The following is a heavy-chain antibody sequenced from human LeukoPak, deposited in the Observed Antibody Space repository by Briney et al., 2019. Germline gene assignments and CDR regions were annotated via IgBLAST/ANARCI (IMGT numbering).Heavy chain of an antibody. D-gene: IGHD3-10*01. Sequence: PGGSLRLSCAVSGITLSNYGMSWVRQAPGKGLEWVAGISDSGGSTNYADSVKGRFTISRDNSKNTLYLQMNSLRAEDTAVYYCAKDSLGPGGILRYYNIVAPQAGGSAREQYYYYGMDVWGQGTTVTVSS. V-gene: IGHV3-23*01. CDR2: ISDSGGST. CDR3: AKDSLGPGGILRYYNIVAPQAGGSAREQYYYYGMDV. J-gene: IGHJ6*02. CDR1: GITLSNYG.